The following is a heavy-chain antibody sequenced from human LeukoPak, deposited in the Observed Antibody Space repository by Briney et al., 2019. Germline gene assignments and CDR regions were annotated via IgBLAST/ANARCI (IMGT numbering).Heavy chain of an antibody. CDR1: RFTFTSYA. V-gene: IGHV3-23*01. CDR3: AKGRGYSPKFFDY. D-gene: IGHD5-18*01. Sequence: GGSLRLSCAASRFTFTSYAMSWVRQVPRKGLEWVSAISGSGGSTYYADSVKGRFTISRDNSKNTLYLQMNSLRAEDTAVYYCAKGRGYSPKFFDYWGQGTLVTVSS. CDR2: ISGSGGST. J-gene: IGHJ4*02.